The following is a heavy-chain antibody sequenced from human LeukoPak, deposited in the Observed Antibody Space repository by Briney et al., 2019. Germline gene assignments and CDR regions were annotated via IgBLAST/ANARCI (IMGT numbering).Heavy chain of an antibody. CDR2: ISSSGSTI. CDR1: GFTFSSYE. J-gene: IGHJ4*02. Sequence: GGSLRLSCAASGFTFSSYEMNWVRQAPGKGLEWVSYISSSGSTIYYADSVKGRFTISRDNAKNSLYLQMNSLRAEDTAVYYCARDEYDILTGYLHFDYWGQGTLVTVSS. V-gene: IGHV3-48*03. CDR3: ARDEYDILTGYLHFDY. D-gene: IGHD3-9*01.